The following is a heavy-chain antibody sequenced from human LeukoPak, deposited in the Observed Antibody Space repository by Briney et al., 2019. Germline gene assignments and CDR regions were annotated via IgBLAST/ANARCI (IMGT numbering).Heavy chain of an antibody. Sequence: SETLSLTCAVYGGSFSPYYWSWIRQSPGKGLEWIAEVDHRGDTNYNPSVKSRVTISIDTSKNQFSLNMRSLSAADTAVYYCARGATISETGYFDFWGQGTLVTVSS. CDR3: ARGATISETGYFDF. CDR1: GGSFSPYY. V-gene: IGHV4-34*01. J-gene: IGHJ4*03. D-gene: IGHD5-24*01. CDR2: VDHRGDT.